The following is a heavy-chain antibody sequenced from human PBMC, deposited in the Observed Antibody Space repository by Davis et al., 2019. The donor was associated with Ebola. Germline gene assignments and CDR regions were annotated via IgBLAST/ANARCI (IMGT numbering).Heavy chain of an antibody. V-gene: IGHV1-18*01. CDR2: ISVIDGNT. CDR1: AYIFINYG. J-gene: IGHJ5*02. Sequence: ASAMVSCKASAYIFINYGVSWLRQAPGQGLEWMGWISVIDGNTYDAQKFQGRVTMTADTSTSTIYMELRSLTSDDTAIYYGVRHYDTTYWNDPWGQGTLVTVSS. D-gene: IGHD3-9*01. CDR3: VRHYDTTYWNDP.